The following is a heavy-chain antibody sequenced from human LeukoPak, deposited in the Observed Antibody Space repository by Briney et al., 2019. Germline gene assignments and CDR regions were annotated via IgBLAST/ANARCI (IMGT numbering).Heavy chain of an antibody. CDR3: ARDLRRANYGDYGAFDF. Sequence: SETLSLTCTVSGGSISSYYWSWIRQPAGKGLEWIGRIYTSGSTNYNPSLKSRVIMSVDTSKNQFSLRLTSVTAADTAVYYCARDLRRANYGDYGAFDFWGQGTMVTVSS. CDR1: GGSISSYY. D-gene: IGHD4-17*01. J-gene: IGHJ3*01. CDR2: IYTSGST. V-gene: IGHV4-4*07.